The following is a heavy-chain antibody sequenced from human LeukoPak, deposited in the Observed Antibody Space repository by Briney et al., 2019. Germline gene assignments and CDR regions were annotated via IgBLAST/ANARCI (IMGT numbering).Heavy chain of an antibody. CDR1: GFTFSSYA. J-gene: IGHJ6*02. Sequence: GGSLRLSCAASGFTFSSYAMSWVRQAPGKGREWVSAISGSGGSTYYADSVKGRFTISRDNAKNSLYLQMNSLRAEDTAVYYCARDYFYPMDVWGQGTTVTVSS. CDR3: ARDYFYPMDV. CDR2: ISGSGGST. V-gene: IGHV3-23*01.